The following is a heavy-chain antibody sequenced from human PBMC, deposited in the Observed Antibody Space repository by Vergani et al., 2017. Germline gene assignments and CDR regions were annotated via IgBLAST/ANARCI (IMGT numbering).Heavy chain of an antibody. CDR2: IYYSGST. CDR3: AGTGAAMVEVWYYYYGMDV. V-gene: IGHV4-59*01. J-gene: IGHJ6*02. D-gene: IGHD5-18*01. Sequence: QVQLQESGPGLVKPSETLSLTCTVSGGPISSYYWSWIRQPPGKGLEWIGYIYYSGSTNYNPSLKSRVTISVDTSKNQFSLKLSSVTAADTAVYYCAGTGAAMVEVWYYYYGMDVWGRGTTVTVSS. CDR1: GGPISSYY.